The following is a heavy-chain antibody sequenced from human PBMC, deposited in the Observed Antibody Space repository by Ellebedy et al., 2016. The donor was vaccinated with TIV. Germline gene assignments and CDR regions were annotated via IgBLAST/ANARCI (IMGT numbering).Heavy chain of an antibody. J-gene: IGHJ4*02. V-gene: IGHV3-30*04. CDR3: ARPHNSYGYLYFLDL. D-gene: IGHD5-18*01. CDR2: KSFAQSDE. Sequence: GESLKISCAASGFSFSTYAMHWVRQIPGKGLEWVAVKSFAQSDEYYADSLKGRFTISRDNAKNTLYLHMNSLRSGDTALYYCARPHNSYGYLYFLDLWGQGTLVTVSS. CDR1: GFSFSTYA.